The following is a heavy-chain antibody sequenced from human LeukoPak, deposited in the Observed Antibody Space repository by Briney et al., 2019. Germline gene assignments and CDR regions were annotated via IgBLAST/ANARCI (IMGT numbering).Heavy chain of an antibody. V-gene: IGHV1-8*01. CDR2: MNPNSGNT. CDR3: ARVDSSSWYVQRYYYYYMDV. CDR1: GYTFTSYD. J-gene: IGHJ6*03. Sequence: ASVKVSCKAPGYTFTSYDINWVRQATGQGLEWMGWMNPNSGNTGYAQKFQGRVTMTRNTSISTAYMELSSLRSEDTAVYYCARVDSSSWYVQRYYYYYMDVWGKGTTVTVSS. D-gene: IGHD6-13*01.